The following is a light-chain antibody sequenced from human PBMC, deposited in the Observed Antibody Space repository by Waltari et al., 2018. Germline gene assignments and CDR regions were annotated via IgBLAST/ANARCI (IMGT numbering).Light chain of an antibody. CDR1: PRVLSSNNRNY. J-gene: IGKJ5*01. CDR2: WAS. Sequence: DIVMTQSPDSLAVSLGERAPINCKSSPRVLSSNNRNYLAWYQHKPGQPPKLLFYWASTRESGVPDRFSGSGSGTDFTLTISSLQAEDVAVYYCQQYLSAPFTFGQGTRLEIK. V-gene: IGKV4-1*01. CDR3: QQYLSAPFT.